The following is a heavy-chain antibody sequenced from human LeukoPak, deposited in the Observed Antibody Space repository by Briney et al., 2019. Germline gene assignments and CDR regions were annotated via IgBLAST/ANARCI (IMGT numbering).Heavy chain of an antibody. CDR1: GYTFTNYD. J-gene: IGHJ5*02. V-gene: IGHV1-8*01. CDR3: ARDQDIVVVVATLRQREMGGFDP. CDR2: MNPKSGNT. Sequence: ASVKVSCKASGYTFTNYDINWVRQATGQGPEWMGWMNPKSGNTGYAQKFQGRVTMTRNTSISTAYMELSSLRSDDTAVYYCARDQDIVVVVATLRQREMGGFDPWGQGTLVTVSS. D-gene: IGHD2-15*01.